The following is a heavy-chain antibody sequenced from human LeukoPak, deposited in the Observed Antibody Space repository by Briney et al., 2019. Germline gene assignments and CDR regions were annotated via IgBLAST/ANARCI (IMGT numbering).Heavy chain of an antibody. Sequence: SEILSLTCAVYGGSFSGYYWSWIRQPPGKGLEWIGEINHSGSTNYNPSLKNRVIISADTSQFSLKLTSVTAADTAVYYCARGALGDGSTYGFLDYWGQGTLITVSS. D-gene: IGHD3-10*01. V-gene: IGHV4-34*01. J-gene: IGHJ4*02. CDR3: ARGALGDGSTYGFLDY. CDR2: INHSGST. CDR1: GGSFSGYY.